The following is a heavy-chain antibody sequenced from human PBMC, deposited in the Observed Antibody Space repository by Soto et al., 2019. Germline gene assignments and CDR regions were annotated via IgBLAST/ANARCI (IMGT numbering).Heavy chain of an antibody. CDR2: ISGSGGST. D-gene: IGHD6-13*01. J-gene: IGHJ5*02. CDR3: ARIRVAAAGTYWFDP. CDR1: GFTFSSYA. Sequence: GGSLRLSCAASGFTFSSYAMSWVRQAPGKGLEWVSAISGSGGSTYYADSVKGRFTISRDNSKNTLYLQMNSLRAEDTATYYCARIRVAAAGTYWFDPWGQGTLVTVSS. V-gene: IGHV3-23*01.